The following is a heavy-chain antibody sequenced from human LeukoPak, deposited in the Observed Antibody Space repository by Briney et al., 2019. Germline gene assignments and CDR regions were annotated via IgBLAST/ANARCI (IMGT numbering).Heavy chain of an antibody. Sequence: SETLSLTCTVSGGFISSYYWGWIRQPPGKGLEWIGSIYHSGSTYYNPSLKSRVTISVDTSKNQFSLKLSSVTAADTAVYYCAREYSSGWNEAGYYYGMDVWGQGTTVTVSS. D-gene: IGHD6-19*01. V-gene: IGHV4-38-2*02. J-gene: IGHJ6*02. CDR3: AREYSSGWNEAGYYYGMDV. CDR2: IYHSGST. CDR1: GGFISSYY.